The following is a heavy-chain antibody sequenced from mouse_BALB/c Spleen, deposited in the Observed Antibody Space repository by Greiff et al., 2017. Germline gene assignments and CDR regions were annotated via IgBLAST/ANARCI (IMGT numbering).Heavy chain of an antibody. CDR3: ARDKVCTTARSFDY. J-gene: IGHJ2*01. V-gene: IGHV5-17*02. Sequence: EVHLVESGGGLVQPGGSRKLSCAASGFTFSSFGMHWVRQAPEKGLEWVAYISSGSSTIYYADTVKGRFTISRDNPKNTLFLQMTSLRSGDTAMDYYARDKVCTTARSFDYWGQGTTLTVSS. D-gene: IGHD1-1*01. CDR2: ISSGSSTI. CDR1: GFTFSSFG.